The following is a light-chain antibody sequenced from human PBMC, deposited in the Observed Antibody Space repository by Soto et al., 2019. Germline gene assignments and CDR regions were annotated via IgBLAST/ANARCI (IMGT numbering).Light chain of an antibody. CDR1: SGHSNYV. CDR3: QTWGTGIQV. V-gene: IGLV4-69*01. J-gene: IGLJ1*01. CDR2: LNSDGIH. Sequence: QLVLTQSPSASASLGASVKLTCTLSSGHSNYVIAWHQQQPEKGPRYLMKLNSDGIHSKGDGIPDRFSGSSSGAERYLTISSLQSEDEADYYCQTWGTGIQVFGTGTKLTVL.